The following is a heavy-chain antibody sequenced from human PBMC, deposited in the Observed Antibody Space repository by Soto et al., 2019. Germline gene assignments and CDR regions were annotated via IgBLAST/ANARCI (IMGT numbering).Heavy chain of an antibody. V-gene: IGHV3-23*01. D-gene: IGHD1-26*01. J-gene: IGHJ5*02. CDR1: GFSFSNFA. CDR3: ARSEGADGVVWFDT. CDR2: IRGSGAES. Sequence: EVQLLQSGGDLVQPGGSLRVSCVASGFSFSNFAMSWVRQAPGKGLEWVSGIRGSGAESHYADSVRGRFTISRDNSKNTVYLEMHSLNVGDTAVYYCARSEGADGVVWFDTWGQGTLVTVSS.